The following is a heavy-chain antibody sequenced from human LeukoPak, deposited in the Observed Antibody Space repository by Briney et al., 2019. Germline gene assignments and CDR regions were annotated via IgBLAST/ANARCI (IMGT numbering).Heavy chain of an antibody. CDR1: GFTFSDYY. CDR2: ISSSGSTI. CDR3: ASMLCSTSSCWIDF. Sequence: PGGSLRLSCAASGFTFSDYYMSWIRQAPGKGLEWVSYISSSGSTIYYADSVKGRFTISRDNAKNSLYLQMNSLRAEDTAVYYCASMLCSTSSCWIDFWGQGTLVTVPS. D-gene: IGHD2-2*01. V-gene: IGHV3-11*04. J-gene: IGHJ4*02.